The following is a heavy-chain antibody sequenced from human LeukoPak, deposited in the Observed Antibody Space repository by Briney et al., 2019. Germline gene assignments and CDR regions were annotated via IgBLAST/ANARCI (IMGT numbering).Heavy chain of an antibody. D-gene: IGHD5-18*01. CDR2: IYYSGST. Sequence: SETLSLTCTVSGVSISSYYWSWLRQPPGKGLEWIGYIYYSGSTNYNPSLKSRVTISVDTSKNQFSLKLSSVTAADTAVYYCARDLRYSYGLDYWGQGTLVTVSS. V-gene: IGHV4-59*01. CDR1: GVSISSYY. J-gene: IGHJ4*02. CDR3: ARDLRYSYGLDY.